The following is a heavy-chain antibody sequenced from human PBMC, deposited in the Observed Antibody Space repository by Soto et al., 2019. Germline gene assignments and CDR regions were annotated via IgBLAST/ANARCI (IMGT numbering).Heavy chain of an antibody. J-gene: IGHJ6*03. V-gene: IGHV3-30*18. Sequence: QVQLVESGGGVVQPGRSLRLSCAASGFTFSSYGMHWVRQAPGKGLEWVAVISYDGSNKYYADSVKGRFTISRDNSKNTLYLQMNSLRAEDTAVYYCAKDLSPIVFYMDVWGKGTTVTVSS. CDR3: AKDLSPIVFYMDV. D-gene: IGHD3-22*01. CDR2: ISYDGSNK. CDR1: GFTFSSYG.